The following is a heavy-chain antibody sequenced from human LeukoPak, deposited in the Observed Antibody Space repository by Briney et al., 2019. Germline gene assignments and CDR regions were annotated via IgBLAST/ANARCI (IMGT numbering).Heavy chain of an antibody. CDR2: ITSGSSYI. V-gene: IGHV3-21*01. D-gene: IGHD1-26*01. CDR1: GFTFSSYA. J-gene: IGHJ6*03. CDR3: ARDPYSGSYGNYYYYFMDV. Sequence: GGSLRLSCAASGFTFSSYAMSWVRQAPGKGQEWVSSITSGSSYIYYADSVKGRFPISRDNAKNSLYLRMNSLRAEDTAVYYCARDPYSGSYGNYYYYFMDVWGKGTTVTISS.